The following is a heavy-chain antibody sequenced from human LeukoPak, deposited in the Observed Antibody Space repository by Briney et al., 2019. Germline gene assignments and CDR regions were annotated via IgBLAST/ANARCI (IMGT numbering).Heavy chain of an antibody. Sequence: PSETLSLTCTVSGGSISSSSYYWGWLRQPPGTGLEWIGSIYYSGSTYYNPSLKSRVTISVDTSKNQFSLKLSSVTAADTAVYYCATGVDPFNYYYYYYMDVWGKGTTVTVSS. CDR2: IYYSGST. D-gene: IGHD3-3*01. V-gene: IGHV4-39*07. CDR3: ATGVDPFNYYYYYYMDV. CDR1: GGSISSSSYY. J-gene: IGHJ6*03.